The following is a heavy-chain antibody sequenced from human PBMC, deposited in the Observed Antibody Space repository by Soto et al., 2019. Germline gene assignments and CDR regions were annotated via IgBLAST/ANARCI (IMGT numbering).Heavy chain of an antibody. Sequence: QITLNESGPTLVKPTQTLTLTCTFSGFSLTTSGVGVGWIRQSPGKAPEGLALIYWDDDKRYSPSRKSRLTITKDTSNNQVVLTRANLDPADTATYYCAHRVLRTVFGLVATTAIYFDFWGQGTPVAVSS. CDR3: AHRVLRTVFGLVATTAIYFDF. CDR2: IYWDDDK. D-gene: IGHD3-3*01. V-gene: IGHV2-5*02. J-gene: IGHJ4*02. CDR1: GFSLTTSGVG.